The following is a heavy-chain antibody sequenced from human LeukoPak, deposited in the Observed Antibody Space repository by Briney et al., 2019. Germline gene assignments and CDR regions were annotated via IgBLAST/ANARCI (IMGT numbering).Heavy chain of an antibody. Sequence: SETLSLTCTVSGGSISSYYWSWIRQPPGKGLEWIGYIYYSGSTNYNPSLKSRITISVDTSKNQFSLKLSSVTAADTAVYYCASLNYYDSSGYPYWGQGTLVTVSS. CDR3: ASLNYYDSSGYPY. V-gene: IGHV4-59*01. CDR2: IYYSGST. CDR1: GGSISSYY. J-gene: IGHJ4*02. D-gene: IGHD3-22*01.